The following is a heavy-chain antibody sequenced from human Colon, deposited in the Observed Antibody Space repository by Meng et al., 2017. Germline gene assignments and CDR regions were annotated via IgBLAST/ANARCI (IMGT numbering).Heavy chain of an antibody. Sequence: GQPQASGPGQVNPPQPLPHTCTLSCASISSGIYHDSWVRQPAGKVLEWVGRVHNSGSTNYNPSLKSRVTISVDKSKNEVSLELTSVTAADTATYYCARAVYDSSGYFSYYFDYWGQGTLVTVSS. CDR2: VHNSGST. D-gene: IGHD3-22*01. V-gene: IGHV4-61*02. CDR1: CASISSGIYH. J-gene: IGHJ4*02. CDR3: ARAVYDSSGYFSYYFDY.